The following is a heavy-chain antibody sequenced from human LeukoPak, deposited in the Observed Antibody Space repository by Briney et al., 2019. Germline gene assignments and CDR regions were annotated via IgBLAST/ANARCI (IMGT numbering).Heavy chain of an antibody. D-gene: IGHD2-2*02. J-gene: IGHJ4*02. CDR2: ISAYNGNT. Sequence: ASVKVSCKASGYTFTSYGISWVRQAPGQGLEWMGWISAYNGNTNYAQKLQGRVTITTDTSTSTAYMELRSLRSDDTGVYYCARAKEGYCSSTSCYTRAWIDYWGQGTLVTVSS. CDR1: GYTFTSYG. CDR3: ARAKEGYCSSTSCYTRAWIDY. V-gene: IGHV1-18*01.